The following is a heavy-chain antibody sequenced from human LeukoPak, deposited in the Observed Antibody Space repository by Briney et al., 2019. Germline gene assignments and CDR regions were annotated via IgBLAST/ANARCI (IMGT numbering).Heavy chain of an antibody. J-gene: IGHJ4*02. CDR1: GGTFSSYA. Sequence: ASVKVSCKASGGTFSSYAISWVRQAPGQGLEWMGRIIPILGIANYAQKFQGRVTITADKSTSTAYMELSSLRSEDTAVYYCAKDIWVGAAASDYWGQGTLVTVSS. V-gene: IGHV1-69*04. CDR2: IIPILGIA. D-gene: IGHD6-13*01. CDR3: AKDIWVGAAASDY.